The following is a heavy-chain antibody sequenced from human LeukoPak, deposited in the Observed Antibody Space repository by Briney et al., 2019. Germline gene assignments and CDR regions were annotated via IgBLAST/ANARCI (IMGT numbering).Heavy chain of an antibody. D-gene: IGHD4-17*01. Sequence: SETLSLTCIVSGGSISPYYWSWIRQPPGKGLEWIGYIHHSGSTDSSPSLKSRLTISVGTSKNQFSLNLTSVTAADTAVYFCARGTTVTLRYFDLWGQGTLVTVSS. CDR3: ARGTTVTLRYFDL. J-gene: IGHJ4*02. V-gene: IGHV4-59*01. CDR2: IHHSGST. CDR1: GGSISPYY.